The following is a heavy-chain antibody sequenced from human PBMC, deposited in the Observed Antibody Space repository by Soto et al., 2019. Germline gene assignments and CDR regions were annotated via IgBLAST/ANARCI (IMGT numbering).Heavy chain of an antibody. CDR3: ARDWGIVVVPAASNWFDP. D-gene: IGHD2-2*01. Sequence: GASVKVSCKASGYTFTSYGISWVRQAPGQGLEWMGWISAYNGNTNYAQKLQGRVTMTTDTSTSTAYMELRSLRSDDTAVYYCARDWGIVVVPAASNWFDPWGQGTLVTVSS. CDR1: GYTFTSYG. J-gene: IGHJ5*02. V-gene: IGHV1-18*01. CDR2: ISAYNGNT.